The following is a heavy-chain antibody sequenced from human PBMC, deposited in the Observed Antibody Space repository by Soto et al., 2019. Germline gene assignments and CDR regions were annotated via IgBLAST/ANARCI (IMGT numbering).Heavy chain of an antibody. J-gene: IGHJ3*02. CDR3: ARGREYCSGGSCYGAFDI. CDR1: GYTFTSYD. Sequence: QVQLVQSGAEVKKPGASVKVSCKASGYTFTSYDINWVRQATGQGLEWMGWMNPNSGNTGYAQKLQGRVTMTRNTSKSTAYMELSSLRSEDTAVYYCARGREYCSGGSCYGAFDIWGQGTMVTVSS. CDR2: MNPNSGNT. D-gene: IGHD2-15*01. V-gene: IGHV1-8*01.